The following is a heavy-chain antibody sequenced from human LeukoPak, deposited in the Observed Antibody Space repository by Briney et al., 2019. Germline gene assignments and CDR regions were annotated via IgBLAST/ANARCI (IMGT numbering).Heavy chain of an antibody. CDR2: ISYGGSNK. V-gene: IGHV3-30*03. D-gene: IGHD5-12*01. CDR3: ASTGDIMATPP. CDR1: GFTFSSYG. Sequence: GGSLRLSCAASGFTFSSYGMHWVRQAPGKGLEWVAVISYGGSNKYYADSVKGRFTFSRDNSKNTLYLQMNSLRAEDTAVYYCASTGDIMATPPWGQGTLVTVSS. J-gene: IGHJ5*02.